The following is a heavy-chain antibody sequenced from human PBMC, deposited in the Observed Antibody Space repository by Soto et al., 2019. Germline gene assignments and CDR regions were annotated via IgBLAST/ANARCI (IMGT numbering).Heavy chain of an antibody. D-gene: IGHD3-22*01. Sequence: PSETLSLTCAVYGGSFSGYYWSWIRQPTGKGLEWIGEINHSGSTNYNPSLKIRVTISVETSKSQFSLKLSSVTAADTAVYYCAGGDYYHSSGYYFYYYTMDVWGQGTTVTVSS. CDR3: AGGDYYHSSGYYFYYYTMDV. J-gene: IGHJ6*02. CDR2: INHSGST. V-gene: IGHV4-34*01. CDR1: GGSFSGYY.